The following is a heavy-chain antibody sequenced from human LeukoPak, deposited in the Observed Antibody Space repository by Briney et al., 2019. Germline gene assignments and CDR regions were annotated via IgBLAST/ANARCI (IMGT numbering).Heavy chain of an antibody. CDR3: ARLDSGSSIRGFDP. V-gene: IGHV4-39*01. J-gene: IGHJ5*02. Sequence: SETLSLTCTVSGGSISISSYYWAWIRQPPGKGLQWIANVYYTGSTNYNLSLKRRVTISVDTSKNQFSLKLTSVTAADTAVYYCARLDSGSSIRGFDPWGQGTLVTVSS. D-gene: IGHD3-10*01. CDR2: VYYTGST. CDR1: GGSISISSYY.